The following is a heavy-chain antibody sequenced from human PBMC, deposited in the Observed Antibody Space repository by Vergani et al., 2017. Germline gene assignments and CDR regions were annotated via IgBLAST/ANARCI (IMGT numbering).Heavy chain of an antibody. CDR1: GFTFSRYG. V-gene: IGHV3-33*01. D-gene: IGHD3-22*01. Sequence: QVQLVESGGGVVQPVRSLRLSCAASGFTFSRYGMHWVREAPGKGLEWVAVIWYDGSNKYYADSVKGRFTISRDNSTNTLYLQMNSLRVDDTALYYCARGFYDSSSYGPDEWGQGTLVTVSS. CDR2: IWYDGSNK. CDR3: ARGFYDSSSYGPDE. J-gene: IGHJ4*02.